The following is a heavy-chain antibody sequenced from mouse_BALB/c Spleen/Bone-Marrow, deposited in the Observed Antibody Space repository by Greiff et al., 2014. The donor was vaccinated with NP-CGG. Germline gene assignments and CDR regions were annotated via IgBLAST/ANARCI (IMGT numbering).Heavy chain of an antibody. CDR2: INPYNGDT. J-gene: IGHJ2*01. CDR1: GYSFTGYF. Sequence: EVKLVESGPELVKPGASVKISCKASGYSFTGYFMNWVMQSHGKSLEWIGRINPYNGDTFYNQKFKGKATLTVDKSSSTAHMELRSLASEDSAVYYCARSGYYGSSYFDYWGQGPTLTVSS. V-gene: IGHV1-20*02. D-gene: IGHD1-1*01. CDR3: ARSGYYGSSYFDY.